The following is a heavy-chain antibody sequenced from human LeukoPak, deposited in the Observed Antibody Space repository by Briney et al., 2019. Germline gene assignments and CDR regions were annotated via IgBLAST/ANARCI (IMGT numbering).Heavy chain of an antibody. Sequence: PGGSLRLSCAASGFTFSSYWMSWVRQAPGKGLEWVANIKQDGSEKYYVDSVKGRFTISRDNAKDSLYLQMNSLRAEDTAVYYCARDYYEGEIDCWGQGTLVTVSS. CDR3: ARDYYEGEIDC. CDR2: IKQDGSEK. D-gene: IGHD3-22*01. V-gene: IGHV3-7*03. J-gene: IGHJ4*02. CDR1: GFTFSSYW.